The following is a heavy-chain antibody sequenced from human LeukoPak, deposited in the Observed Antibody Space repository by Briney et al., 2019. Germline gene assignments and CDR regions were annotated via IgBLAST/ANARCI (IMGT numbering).Heavy chain of an antibody. V-gene: IGHV1-2*02. CDR2: INPNSGGT. J-gene: IGHJ5*02. Sequence: EASVKVSCKASGYTFTGYYMYWVRQAPGQGLEWMGWINPNSGGTSYAQKFQGRVTMTRDTSISTAYMELSRLRSDDTAVYYCARTSSGWYLTGELGDWFDPWGQGTLVTVSS. D-gene: IGHD6-19*01. CDR1: GYTFTGYY. CDR3: ARTSSGWYLTGELGDWFDP.